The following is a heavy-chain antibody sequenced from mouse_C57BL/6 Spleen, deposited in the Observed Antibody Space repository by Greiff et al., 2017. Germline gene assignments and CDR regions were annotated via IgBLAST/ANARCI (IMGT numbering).Heavy chain of an antibody. CDR2: IYPGDGDT. D-gene: IGHD1-1*01. V-gene: IGHV1-82*01. CDR3: ARVFITTVVAHYYAMDY. J-gene: IGHJ4*01. Sequence: VQLQQSGPELVKPGASVKISCKASGYAFSSSWMNWVKQRPGKGLEWIGRIYPGDGDTNYNGKFKGKATLTADKSSSTAYMQLSSLTSEDSAVYFCARVFITTVVAHYYAMDYWGQGTSVTVSS. CDR1: GYAFSSSW.